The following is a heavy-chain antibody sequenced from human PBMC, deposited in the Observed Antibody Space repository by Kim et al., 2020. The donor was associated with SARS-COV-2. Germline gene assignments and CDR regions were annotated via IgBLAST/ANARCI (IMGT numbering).Heavy chain of an antibody. CDR3: ARGARDSSGYPLDY. V-gene: IGHV4-30-4*01. Sequence: SETLSLTCTVSGGSISSGDYYWSWIRQPPGKGLEWIGYIYYSGSTYYNPSLKSRVTISVDTSKNQFSLKLSSVTAADTAVYYCARGARDSSGYPLDYWGQGTLVTVSS. D-gene: IGHD3-22*01. CDR1: GGSISSGDYY. CDR2: IYYSGST. J-gene: IGHJ4*02.